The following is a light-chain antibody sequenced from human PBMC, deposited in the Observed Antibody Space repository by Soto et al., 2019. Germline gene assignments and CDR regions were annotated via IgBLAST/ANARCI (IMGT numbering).Light chain of an antibody. J-gene: IGLJ1*01. Sequence: QSVLPQPPSASGSPGQSVAISCTGTSSDIGGYNFVSWYQQHPGKAPKLMIYDVTKRPSGVPDRCSGSKSGNTATLIVSGLQAEDEADYYCSSHGGSNNPYVFGHGTKLTVL. CDR2: DVT. CDR1: SSDIGGYNF. V-gene: IGLV2-8*01. CDR3: SSHGGSNNPYV.